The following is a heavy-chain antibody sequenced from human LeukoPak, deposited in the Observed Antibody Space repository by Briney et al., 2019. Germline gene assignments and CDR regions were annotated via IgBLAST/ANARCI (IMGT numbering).Heavy chain of an antibody. Sequence: AGGSLRLSCAASGFTFSSYGMHWVRQAPGKGLEWVAVISYDGSNKYYADSVKGRFTISRDNSKNTLYLQMNSLRAEDTAVYYCAREYSYGHQYYYYYGMDVWGQGTTVTVSS. D-gene: IGHD5-18*01. CDR1: GFTFSSYG. CDR3: AREYSYGHQYYYYYGMDV. CDR2: ISYDGSNK. V-gene: IGHV3-30*03. J-gene: IGHJ6*02.